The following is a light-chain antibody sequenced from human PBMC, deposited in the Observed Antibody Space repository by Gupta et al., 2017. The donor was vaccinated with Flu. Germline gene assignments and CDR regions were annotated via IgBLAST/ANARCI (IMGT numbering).Light chain of an antibody. CDR3: QHYGSSPGT. CDR1: QIISSSF. J-gene: IGKJ1*01. CDR2: GAS. V-gene: IGKV3-20*01. Sequence: EIVLTQSTGTLSLSTGGRATLSCRASQIISSSFLAWYQQKPGQAPRLIIYGASSRATGIPDRFSGSGSGTDFTLTITRLEPEDFAVYYCQHYGSSPGTFGQGTKVEIK.